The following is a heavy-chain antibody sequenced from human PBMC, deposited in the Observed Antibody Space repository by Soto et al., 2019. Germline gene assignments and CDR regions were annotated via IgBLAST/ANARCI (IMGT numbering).Heavy chain of an antibody. V-gene: IGHV3-30*03. CDR2: ISDDGNNT. J-gene: IGHJ4*02. D-gene: IGHD6-13*01. Sequence: GGSLRLSCAASGFTFSSYGMHWFRQAPGNGLVWVALISDDGNNTYYADSVKGRFTISRDNAKNTLYLQMNSLRAEDTAVYYCGRVPAAAAGIGIDHWGQGILVTVSS. CDR3: GRVPAAAAGIGIDH. CDR1: GFTFSSYG.